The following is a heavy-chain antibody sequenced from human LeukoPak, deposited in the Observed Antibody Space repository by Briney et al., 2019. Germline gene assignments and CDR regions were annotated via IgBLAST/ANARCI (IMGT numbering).Heavy chain of an antibody. J-gene: IGHJ2*01. CDR1: GFTFDDYA. CDR3: AKDQPEGKEGYFDL. Sequence: PGRSLRLSCAASGFTFDDYAMHWVRQAPGKGLEWVSGISWNSGSIGYADSVKGRFTISRDNAKNSLYLQMNSLRAEDTAVYYCAKDQPEGKEGYFDLWGRGTLVTVSS. V-gene: IGHV3-9*01. CDR2: ISWNSGSI.